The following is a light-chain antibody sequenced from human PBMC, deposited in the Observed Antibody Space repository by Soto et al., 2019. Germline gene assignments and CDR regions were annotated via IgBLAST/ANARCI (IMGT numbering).Light chain of an antibody. J-gene: IGKJ2*01. CDR1: QSISSW. CDR3: QQYNSYPYT. V-gene: IGKV1-5*01. CDR2: DAS. Sequence: DIQMTQSPSTLSASVGDRVTITCRASQSISSWLAWYQQKPGKAPKLLIYDASSLESGVPSRVSGSGSGTEFTLTISILQPDYFATYYCQQYNSYPYTFGQGTKLEIK.